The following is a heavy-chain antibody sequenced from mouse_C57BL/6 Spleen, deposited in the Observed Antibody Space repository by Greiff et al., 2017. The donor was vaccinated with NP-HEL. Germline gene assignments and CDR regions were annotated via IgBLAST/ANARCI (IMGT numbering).Heavy chain of an antibody. CDR1: GFSLTSYA. CDR2: IWTGGGT. CDR3: ARKGLGHGGYYFDY. V-gene: IGHV2-9-1*01. J-gene: IGHJ2*01. D-gene: IGHD3-3*01. Sequence: QVQLKESGPGLVAPSQSLSITCTVSGFSLTSYAISWVRQPPGKGLEWLGVIWTGGGTNYNSALNSSLSISKENSKRKVFLKMNRLQTDDTARYYCARKGLGHGGYYFDYWGQGTTLTVSS.